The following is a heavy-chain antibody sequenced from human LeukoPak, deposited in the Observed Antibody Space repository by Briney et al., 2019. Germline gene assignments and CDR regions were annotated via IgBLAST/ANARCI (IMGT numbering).Heavy chain of an antibody. D-gene: IGHD2-2*02. J-gene: IGHJ5*02. Sequence: SETLSLTCIVSGGSISSYYWSWIRQPAGKGLEWIGRIYTSGSTNYNPSLKSRVTISVDTSKNQFSLKLSSVTAADTAVYYCARGVPAAILDWFDPWGQGTLVTVSS. CDR2: IYTSGST. CDR3: ARGVPAAILDWFDP. CDR1: GGSISSYY. V-gene: IGHV4-4*07.